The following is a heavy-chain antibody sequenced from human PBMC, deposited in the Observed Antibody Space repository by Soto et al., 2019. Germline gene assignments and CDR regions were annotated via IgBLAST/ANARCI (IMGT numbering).Heavy chain of an antibody. J-gene: IGHJ4*02. CDR1: GFTFSSYW. Sequence: EVQLVESGGGLVQPGGSLRLSCAASGFTFSSYWMSWVRQAPGMGLEWLAIIKKDGSETHYVDAVKGGFTISRDNAKNSLFLQMNSLGTDDTAVFYCAGGAGWESDYWGQGTLVTVSS. CDR2: IKKDGSET. D-gene: IGHD1-26*01. V-gene: IGHV3-7*03. CDR3: AGGAGWESDY.